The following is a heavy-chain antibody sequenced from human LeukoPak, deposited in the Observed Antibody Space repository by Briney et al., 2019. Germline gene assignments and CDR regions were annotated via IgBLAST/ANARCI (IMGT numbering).Heavy chain of an antibody. J-gene: IGHJ3*02. CDR3: ARLSMEYYYGSGSYTSAFDI. V-gene: IGHV4-39*01. D-gene: IGHD3-10*01. Sequence: AEPLSLTCTVSGGSISSSSYYWGWIRQPPGKGLEWIGSIYYSGSTYYNPSLKSRVTISVDTSKNLFSLKLSSVTAADTAVYYCARLSMEYYYGSGSYTSAFDIWGQGTMVTVSS. CDR2: IYYSGST. CDR1: GGSISSSSYY.